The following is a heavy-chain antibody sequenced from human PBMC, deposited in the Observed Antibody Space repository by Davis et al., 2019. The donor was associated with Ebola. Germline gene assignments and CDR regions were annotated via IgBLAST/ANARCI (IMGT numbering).Heavy chain of an antibody. V-gene: IGHV1-69*06. CDR3: ARERLRLRTPYGMDV. CDR1: GGTFSSYA. CDR2: IIPIFGTA. Sequence: AASVKVSCKASGGTFSSYAISWVRQAPGQGLEWMGGIIPIFGTANYAQKFQGRVTITADKSTSTAYMELSSLRSEDTAVYYCARERLRLRTPYGMDVWGQGTTVTVSS. J-gene: IGHJ6*02. D-gene: IGHD5-12*01.